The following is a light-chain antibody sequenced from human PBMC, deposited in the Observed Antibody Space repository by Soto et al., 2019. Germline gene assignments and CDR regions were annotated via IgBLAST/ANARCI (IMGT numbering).Light chain of an antibody. J-gene: IGKJ5*01. V-gene: IGKV1-33*01. CDR3: QQYDSVFT. CDR2: GAS. CDR1: QGISNY. Sequence: DIQMTQTPSSLSASVGDRVTITCQASQGISNYLNWYQQKPGKAPKLLIYGASNLETGVPSRFSGSGSGTDFTFTISSLQAEDIATYICQQYDSVFTFGQGTRLEIK.